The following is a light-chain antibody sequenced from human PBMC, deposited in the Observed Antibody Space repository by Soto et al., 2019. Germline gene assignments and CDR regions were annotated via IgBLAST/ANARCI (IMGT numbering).Light chain of an antibody. Sequence: DIVMTQSPDSLAVSLGERATINCKSSQSIFFSSKNKNYLAWYQQKPRQPPKLLIYWASTRESGVPDRFSGSGSGTDFTLTISSLQAEDVAVYYCQQYYSSPWTFGQGTKVEIK. CDR2: WAS. CDR3: QQYYSSPWT. V-gene: IGKV4-1*01. J-gene: IGKJ1*01. CDR1: QSIFFSSKNKNY.